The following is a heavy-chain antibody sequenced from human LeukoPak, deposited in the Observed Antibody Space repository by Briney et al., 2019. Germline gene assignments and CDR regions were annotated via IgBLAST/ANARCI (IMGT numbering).Heavy chain of an antibody. CDR3: AREMDGRYYYDSSGYYPFDY. V-gene: IGHV1-18*01. D-gene: IGHD3-22*01. J-gene: IGHJ4*02. Sequence: ASVKVSCKASGYTFTSYGISWVRQAPGQGLEWMGWISAYNGNTNYAQKLQGRVTMTTDTSTSTAYMELRSLRFDDTAVYYCAREMDGRYYYDSSGYYPFDYWGQGTPVTVSS. CDR1: GYTFTSYG. CDR2: ISAYNGNT.